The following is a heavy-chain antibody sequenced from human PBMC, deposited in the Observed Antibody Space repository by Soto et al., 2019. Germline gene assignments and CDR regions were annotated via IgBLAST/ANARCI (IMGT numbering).Heavy chain of an antibody. Sequence: GSLRLSCAASGFTFSSYAMSWVRQAPGKGLEWIGEIFESGATNYNPSLKSRLTMSVDKSKNQFSLNLSSLTAADTAVYFCTTSHAGELNNWGQGTLVTVSS. CDR3: TTSHAGELNN. CDR1: GFTFSSYAM. J-gene: IGHJ4*02. D-gene: IGHD1-7*01. CDR2: IFESGAT. V-gene: IGHV4-4*01.